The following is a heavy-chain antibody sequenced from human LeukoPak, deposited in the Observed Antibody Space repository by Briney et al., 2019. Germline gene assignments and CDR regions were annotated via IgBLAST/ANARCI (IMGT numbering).Heavy chain of an antibody. CDR1: GFTFSSYS. D-gene: IGHD6-19*01. V-gene: IGHV3-21*01. Sequence: GGSLRLSCAASGFTFSSYSMNWVRQAPGKGLEWVSSISSSSSYIYYADSVKGRFTISRDNSKNTLFLQMNSLRAEDTAVYYCARDAWKQWLVNYYYYYMDVWGKGTTVTISS. CDR2: ISSSSSYI. CDR3: ARDAWKQWLVNYYYYYMDV. J-gene: IGHJ6*03.